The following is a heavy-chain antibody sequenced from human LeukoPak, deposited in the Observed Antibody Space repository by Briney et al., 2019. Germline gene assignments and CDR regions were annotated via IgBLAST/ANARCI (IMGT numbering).Heavy chain of an antibody. CDR2: IYYRGTT. CDR1: GGSMNYYY. Sequence: SETLSLSCTVSGGSMNYYYWSWIRQPPRQGLEWIGYIYYRGTTNYLPSLKDRVDISIDTSKNQFSLRLYSVTAADTAVYFCARLARFEELSPRYYFDNWGLGTLVTVSS. V-gene: IGHV4-59*08. CDR3: ARLARFEELSPRYYFDN. D-gene: IGHD3-16*02. J-gene: IGHJ4*02.